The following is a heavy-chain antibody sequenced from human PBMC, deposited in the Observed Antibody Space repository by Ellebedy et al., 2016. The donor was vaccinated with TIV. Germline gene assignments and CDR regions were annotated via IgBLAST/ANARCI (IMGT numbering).Heavy chain of an antibody. CDR1: GGSISSSSYY. J-gene: IGHJ5*02. CDR3: ARHFQVVVVAATLRWFDP. Sequence: MPSETLSLTCTVSGGSISSSSYYWGWIRQPPGKGLEWIGSIYYSGSTYYNPSLKSRVTISVDTSKNQFSLKLSSVTAADTAVYYCARHFQVVVVAATLRWFDPWGQGTLVTVSS. D-gene: IGHD2-15*01. CDR2: IYYSGST. V-gene: IGHV4-39*01.